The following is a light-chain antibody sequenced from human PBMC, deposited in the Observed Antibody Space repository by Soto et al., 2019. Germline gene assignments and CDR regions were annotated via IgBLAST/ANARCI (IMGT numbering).Light chain of an antibody. CDR3: QQYRDSRT. CDR1: QSSSNNY. CDR2: GAS. J-gene: IGKJ1*01. Sequence: EIVLTQSPGTLSLSPGERATLSCRASQSSSNNYLAWYQQKPGQAPRLLIYGASSRATGIPDRFSGSGSGTDFTLTISRLEPEDFAVYYCQQYRDSRTFGQGTKVDIK. V-gene: IGKV3-20*01.